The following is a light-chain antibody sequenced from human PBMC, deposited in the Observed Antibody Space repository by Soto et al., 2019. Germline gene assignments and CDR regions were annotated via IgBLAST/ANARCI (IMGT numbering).Light chain of an antibody. J-gene: IGLJ1*01. Sequence: QSALTQPASVSGSPGQSITISCTGTNSDVGGYNYVSWYQQHPGKAPELMIYEVSHRPSGVSNRFSGSKSDNTASLTISGLQAEDEADYYCSSYTSSSTPYVFGTGTKLTVL. CDR2: EVS. CDR3: SSYTSSSTPYV. CDR1: NSDVGGYNY. V-gene: IGLV2-14*01.